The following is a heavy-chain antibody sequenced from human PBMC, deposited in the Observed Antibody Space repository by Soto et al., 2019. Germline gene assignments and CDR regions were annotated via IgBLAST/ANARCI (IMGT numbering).Heavy chain of an antibody. V-gene: IGHV1-2*02. CDR2: INPNSGGT. CDR1: GYTFTGYY. CDR3: ATNLLEEANR. J-gene: IGHJ4*02. Sequence: ASVKVSCKSSGYTFTGYYMHWVRQAPGQGLEWMGCINPNSGGTNYAQKFQGRVTMTRDTSISTAYMELSRLRSDDKAVYYCATNLLEEANRWGQGTLVPVSS.